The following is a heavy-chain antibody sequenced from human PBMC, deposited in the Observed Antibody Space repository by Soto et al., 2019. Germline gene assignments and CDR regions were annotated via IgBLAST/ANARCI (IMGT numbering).Heavy chain of an antibody. J-gene: IGHJ4*02. V-gene: IGHV4-30-4*01. Sequence: QVQLQESGPGLVKPSQTLSLTCTVSGGSISSGNYYWSWIRQPPGKGLEWIEFISYSGSTYYSTSLKSRVTISVDTSKSQCSLNLSFVTAADTAVYYCATMGTPATGLYFFDYWGQGSLVTVSS. CDR1: GGSISSGNYY. CDR2: ISYSGST. CDR3: ATMGTPATGLYFFDY. D-gene: IGHD2-15*01.